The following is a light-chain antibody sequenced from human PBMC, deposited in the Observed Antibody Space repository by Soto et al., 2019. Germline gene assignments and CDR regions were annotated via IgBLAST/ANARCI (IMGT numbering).Light chain of an antibody. CDR2: GAS. J-gene: IGKJ2*01. Sequence: EIVMTQSPATLSVSPGERATLSCRASQSVSINLAWYQQKPGQAPRLLIYGASTRATGIPARFSGSGSGAEFTLTVSSLRSEDFAVYYCQQYNNWPPYTFGQGTKLEIK. CDR1: QSVSIN. CDR3: QQYNNWPPYT. V-gene: IGKV3-15*01.